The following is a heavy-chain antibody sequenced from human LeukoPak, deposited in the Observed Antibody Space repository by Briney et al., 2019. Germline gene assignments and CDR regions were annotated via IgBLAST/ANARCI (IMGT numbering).Heavy chain of an antibody. J-gene: IGHJ4*02. Sequence: GGSLRLSCAASGFTFSSYAMSWVRQAPGKGMEWVSAISGSGGSTYYADSVKGRFTISRDNSKNTLYLQMNSLRAEDTAVYYCAKGRYSYGFFYYFDYWGQGTLVTVSS. D-gene: IGHD1-26*01. CDR2: ISGSGGST. V-gene: IGHV3-23*01. CDR1: GFTFSSYA. CDR3: AKGRYSYGFFYYFDY.